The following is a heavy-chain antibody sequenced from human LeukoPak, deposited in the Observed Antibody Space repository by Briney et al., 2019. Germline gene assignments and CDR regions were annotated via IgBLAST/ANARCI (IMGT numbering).Heavy chain of an antibody. CDR3: ARVYATSRYDAFDV. Sequence: GGSLRPSCAASGFSFGTYNMNWVRQAPGKGLEWISYISLSSTTIHYADSMKGRFTISRDNAKNSLYLQMNSLRDEDTALYFCARVYATSRYDAFDVWGQGTLVTVSS. CDR2: ISLSSTTI. J-gene: IGHJ3*01. CDR1: GFSFGTYN. V-gene: IGHV3-48*02. D-gene: IGHD2-8*01.